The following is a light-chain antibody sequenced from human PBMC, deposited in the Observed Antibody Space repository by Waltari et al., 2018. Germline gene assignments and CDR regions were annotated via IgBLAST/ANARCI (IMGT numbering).Light chain of an antibody. Sequence: DIQMTQSPSTLSASVGDRVTITCRASQSISSWLAWYQQKPGKAPKLLIYKASSLESGVPSRFSGSGSGTEFTLTISSLHPDDFATYYCQQYNSSPTFGPGTKVDIK. CDR2: KAS. J-gene: IGKJ3*01. CDR1: QSISSW. V-gene: IGKV1-5*03. CDR3: QQYNSSPT.